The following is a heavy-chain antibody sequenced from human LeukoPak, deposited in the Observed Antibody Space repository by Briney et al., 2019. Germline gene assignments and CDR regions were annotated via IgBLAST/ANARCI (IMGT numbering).Heavy chain of an antibody. D-gene: IGHD3-9*01. Sequence: ASVKVSCKASGYTFTSYYMHWVRQAPGQGLEWMGIINPSGGSTSYAQKFQGRVTMTRDMSASTDYMELSSLRSEGTAVYYCARDPTTSYDILTGYPFDYWGQGTLVTVSS. CDR3: ARDPTTSYDILTGYPFDY. V-gene: IGHV1-46*01. J-gene: IGHJ4*02. CDR1: GYTFTSYY. CDR2: INPSGGST.